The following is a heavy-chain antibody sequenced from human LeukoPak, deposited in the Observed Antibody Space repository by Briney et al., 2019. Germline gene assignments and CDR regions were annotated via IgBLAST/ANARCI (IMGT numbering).Heavy chain of an antibody. J-gene: IGHJ4*02. Sequence: ASVKVSCKASGYTFTGYYMHWVRQAPGQGLEWMGWMNPNSGNTGYAQKFQGRVTMTRNTSISTAYMELSSLRSEDTAVYYCARVPLKFDWSSDYWGQGTLVTVSS. CDR3: ARVPLKFDWSSDY. CDR1: GYTFTGYY. V-gene: IGHV1-8*02. CDR2: MNPNSGNT. D-gene: IGHD3-9*01.